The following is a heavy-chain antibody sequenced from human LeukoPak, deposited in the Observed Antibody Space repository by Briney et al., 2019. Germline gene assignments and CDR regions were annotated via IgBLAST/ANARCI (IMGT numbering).Heavy chain of an antibody. CDR1: GGSISSSSYY. Sequence: SETLSLTCTVSGGSISSSSYYWGWIRQPPGKGLEWIGSIYYSGSTNYNPSLKSRVTISVDTSKNQFSLKLSSVTAADTAVYYCARTGIAARTPPSPYWGQGTLVTVSS. D-gene: IGHD6-6*01. V-gene: IGHV4-39*07. CDR3: ARTGIAARTPPSPY. CDR2: IYYSGST. J-gene: IGHJ4*02.